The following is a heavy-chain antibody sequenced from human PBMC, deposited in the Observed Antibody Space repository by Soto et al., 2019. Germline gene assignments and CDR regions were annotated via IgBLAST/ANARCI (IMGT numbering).Heavy chain of an antibody. CDR3: ARGVEVLLWFGELSTSNWFDP. Sequence: SETLSLTCTVSGGSISSYYWSWIRQPPGKGLEWIGYIYYSGSTNYNPSLKSRVTISVDTSKNQFSLKLSSVTAADTAVYYCARGVEVLLWFGELSTSNWFDPWGQGTLVIVSS. V-gene: IGHV4-59*01. CDR1: GGSISSYY. D-gene: IGHD3-10*01. J-gene: IGHJ5*02. CDR2: IYYSGST.